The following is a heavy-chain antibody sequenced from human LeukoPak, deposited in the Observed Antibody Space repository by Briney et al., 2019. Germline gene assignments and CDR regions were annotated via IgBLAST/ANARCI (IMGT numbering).Heavy chain of an antibody. D-gene: IGHD2-2*01. CDR3: ARVPVGYCSSTSCYASIQPSHEFGY. CDR2: MSAYNGNT. CDR1: GYTFTSYG. Sequence: ASVKVSCKASGYTFTSYGISWVRQAPGQGLEWMGWMSAYNGNTNYAQKLQGRVTMTTDTSTSTAYMELRSLKSDDKAVYYCARVPVGYCSSTSCYASIQPSHEFGYWGQGTLVTVSS. J-gene: IGHJ4*02. V-gene: IGHV1-18*04.